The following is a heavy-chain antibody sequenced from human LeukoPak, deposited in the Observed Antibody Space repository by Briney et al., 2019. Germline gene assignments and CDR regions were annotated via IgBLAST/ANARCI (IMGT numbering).Heavy chain of an antibody. V-gene: IGHV3-15*01. CDR2: IKSKVEGGTT. J-gene: IGHJ4*02. CDR3: ARDLDPATNYYDSSGPWHY. Sequence: GGSLRLSCAASGFTFSNAWMSWVRQAPGKGLEWVGRIKSKVEGGTTDNAAPVKGRFTISRDDSKNTLYLQMNSLKPEDTAVYYCARDLDPATNYYDSSGPWHYWGQGTLVTVSS. CDR1: GFTFSNAW. D-gene: IGHD3-22*01.